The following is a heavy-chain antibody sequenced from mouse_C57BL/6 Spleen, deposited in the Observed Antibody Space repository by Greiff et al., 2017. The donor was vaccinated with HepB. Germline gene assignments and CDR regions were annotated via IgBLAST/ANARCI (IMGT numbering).Heavy chain of an antibody. CDR2: ISSGGSYT. J-gene: IGHJ2*01. Sequence: EVQGVESGGDLVKPGGSLKLSCAASGFTFSSYGMSWVRQTPDKRLEWVATISSGGSYTYYPDSVKGRFTISRDNAKNTLYLQMSSLKSEDTAMYYCASDYDEYYFDYWGQGTTLTVSS. CDR1: GFTFSSYG. D-gene: IGHD2-4*01. V-gene: IGHV5-6*01. CDR3: ASDYDEYYFDY.